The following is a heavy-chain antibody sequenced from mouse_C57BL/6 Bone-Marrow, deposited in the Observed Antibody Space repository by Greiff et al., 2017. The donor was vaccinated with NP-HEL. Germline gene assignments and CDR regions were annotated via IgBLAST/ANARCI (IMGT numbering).Heavy chain of an antibody. CDR3: ARWLPRGYAMDY. CDR1: GFTFSDYG. V-gene: IGHV5-15*01. D-gene: IGHD2-2*01. Sequence: EVKLQESGGGLVQPGGSLKLSCAASGFTFSDYGMAWVRQAPRKGPEWVAFISNLAYSIYYADTVTGRFTVSRENAKNTQYLEVSSLRSEDTAMYYCARWLPRGYAMDYWGRGTSVTVSS. CDR2: ISNLAYSI. J-gene: IGHJ4*01.